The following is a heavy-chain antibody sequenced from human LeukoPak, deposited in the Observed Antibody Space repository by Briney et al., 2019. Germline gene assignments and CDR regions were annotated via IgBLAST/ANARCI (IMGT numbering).Heavy chain of an antibody. D-gene: IGHD5-12*01. V-gene: IGHV3-11*04. CDR3: ARGVPRGYSGYDPFDY. J-gene: IGHJ4*02. CDR1: GFTFSDYY. Sequence: GGSLRLSCAASGFTFSDYYMSWIRQAPGKGLEWVSYISSSGSTIYYADSVKGRFTISRDNAKNSLYLQMNSLRAEDTAVYYCARGVPRGYSGYDPFDYWGQGTLVTVSS. CDR2: ISSSGSTI.